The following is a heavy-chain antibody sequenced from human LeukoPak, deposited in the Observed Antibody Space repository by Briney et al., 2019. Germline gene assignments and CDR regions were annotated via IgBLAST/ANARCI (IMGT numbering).Heavy chain of an antibody. J-gene: IGHJ6*02. Sequence: GGSLRLSCAASGFTFSSYWMSWVRQAPGKGLEWVANIKQDGGEKYYVDSVKGRFTISRDNAKNSLYLQMNSLRAEDTAVYYCARDSSILYCSSTSCYYLDYYGMDVWGQGTTVTVSS. CDR1: GFTFSSYW. V-gene: IGHV3-7*01. CDR3: ARDSSILYCSSTSCYYLDYYGMDV. CDR2: IKQDGGEK. D-gene: IGHD2-2*01.